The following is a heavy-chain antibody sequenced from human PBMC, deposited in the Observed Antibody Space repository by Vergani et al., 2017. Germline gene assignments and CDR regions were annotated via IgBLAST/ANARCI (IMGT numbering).Heavy chain of an antibody. CDR1: GCSISSGDYY. Sequence: QVQLQESGPGLVKPSQTLSLTCTVSGCSISSGDYYWSWIRQPPGKGLEWIGYIYYSGSTYYNPSLKSRVTISVDTSKDQFSLKLSSVTAAGTAVYYCARSSTRMFDSIVVVTAPYYFDYWGQGTLVTVSS. V-gene: IGHV4-30-4*08. CDR3: ARSSTRMFDSIVVVTAPYYFDY. J-gene: IGHJ4*02. D-gene: IGHD2-21*02. CDR2: IYYSGST.